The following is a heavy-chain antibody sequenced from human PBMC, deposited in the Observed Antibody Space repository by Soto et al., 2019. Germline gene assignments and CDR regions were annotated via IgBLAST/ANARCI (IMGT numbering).Heavy chain of an antibody. CDR3: PPPLYHPLQYLVVFDI. Sequence: GGSLRLSCAASGFTFSSYWMHWVRQAPGKGLVWVSRINSDGSSTSYADSVKGRFTISRDNAKNTLYLQMNSLKTEDTAVYYFPPPLYHPLQYLVVFDIGGKGKM. D-gene: IGHD2-8*02. CDR2: INSDGSST. J-gene: IGHJ3*02. V-gene: IGHV3-74*01. CDR1: GFTFSSYW.